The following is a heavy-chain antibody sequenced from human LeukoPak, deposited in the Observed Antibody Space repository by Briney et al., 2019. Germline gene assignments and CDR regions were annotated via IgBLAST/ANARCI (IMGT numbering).Heavy chain of an antibody. CDR1: GGSISSDY. V-gene: IGHV4-59*01. J-gene: IGHJ4*02. D-gene: IGHD2-2*01. CDR2: IYYTGST. Sequence: PSETLSLTCTVSGGSISSDYWTWIRQPPGKGLEWIGYIYYTGSTNYNPSLKSRVIIAVDMSKNQFSLKLSSVTAADTAVYYCATAMYCSSPSCFDYWGQGTLVTVSS. CDR3: ATAMYCSSPSCFDY.